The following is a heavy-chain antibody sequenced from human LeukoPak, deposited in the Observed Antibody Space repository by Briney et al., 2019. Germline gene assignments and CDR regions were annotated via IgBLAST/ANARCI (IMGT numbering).Heavy chain of an antibody. CDR2: IYYIGST. V-gene: IGHV4-39*01. J-gene: IGHJ3*02. CDR3: ARQINSGSYYFGAFDI. D-gene: IGHD1-26*01. CDR1: GGSISSSSYY. Sequence: SETLSLTCTVSGGSISSSSYYWGWIRQPPGKGLEGIGSIYYIGSTYYNPSLKSRVTISVDRSEKQFSLKLSSVTAADTAVYYCARQINSGSYYFGAFDIWGQGTMVTVSS.